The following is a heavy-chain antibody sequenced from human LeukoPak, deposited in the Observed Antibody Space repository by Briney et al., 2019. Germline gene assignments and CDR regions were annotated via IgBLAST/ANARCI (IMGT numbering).Heavy chain of an antibody. CDR2: IRYDGSRT. J-gene: IGHJ4*02. CDR1: GFIFTNYH. CDR3: AKDRSWGMNSAEY. D-gene: IGHD7-27*01. Sequence: GGSLRLSCAASGFIFTNYHMYWVRQAPGKGLEWVAFIRYDGSRTYYTDSVKGRFTISRDNSNNTLYLQMNSLRPEDTAVYFCAKDRSWGMNSAEYWGQGTLVTVSS. V-gene: IGHV3-30*02.